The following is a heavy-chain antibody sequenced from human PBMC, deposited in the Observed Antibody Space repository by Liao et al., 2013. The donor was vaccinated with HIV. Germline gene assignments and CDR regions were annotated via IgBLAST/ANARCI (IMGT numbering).Heavy chain of an antibody. CDR2: IYYSGSA. CDR1: GGSISSYY. V-gene: IGHV4-59*01. D-gene: IGHD6-13*01. J-gene: IGHJ3*02. CDR3: ARYGSSWSGAFDI. Sequence: QVQLQESGPGLVKPSETLSLTCTVSGGSISSYYWSWIRQPPGKGLEWIGYIYYSGSANYNPSLKSRVTVLVDTSKNQFSLNLRSVTAADTAIYYCARYGSSWSGAFDIWGQGTTVTVSS.